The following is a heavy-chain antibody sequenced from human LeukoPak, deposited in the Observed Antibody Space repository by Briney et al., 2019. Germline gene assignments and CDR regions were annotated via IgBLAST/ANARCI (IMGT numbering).Heavy chain of an antibody. CDR2: TYYRSKWYD. D-gene: IGHD4-23*01. Sequence: SQTLSLTCAISGDSVSSYSAAWSWIRQSPSRGLEWLGRTYYRSKWYDDYAVSVKSRITINPDTSKNQFSLQLTSVTPEDTAVYYCARSGGHDAFDIWGQGTMVTVSS. J-gene: IGHJ3*02. CDR1: GDSVSSYSAA. V-gene: IGHV6-1*01. CDR3: ARSGGHDAFDI.